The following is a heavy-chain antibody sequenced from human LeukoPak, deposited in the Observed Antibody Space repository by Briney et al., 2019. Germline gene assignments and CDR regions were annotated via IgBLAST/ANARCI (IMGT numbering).Heavy chain of an antibody. J-gene: IGHJ6*03. CDR2: IYYSGST. CDR1: GGSISSSSYY. Sequence: KPSETLSLTCTVSGGSISSSSYYWGWIRQPPGKGLEWIGSIYYSGSTYYNPSLKSRVAISVDTSKNQFSLKRSSVTAADTAVYYCARRVVVVTAGYYYYYYMDVWGKGTTVTVSS. V-gene: IGHV4-39*01. D-gene: IGHD2-21*02. CDR3: ARRVVVVTAGYYYYYYMDV.